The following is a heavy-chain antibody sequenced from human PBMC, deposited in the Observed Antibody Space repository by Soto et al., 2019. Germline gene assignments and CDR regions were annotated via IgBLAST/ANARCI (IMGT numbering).Heavy chain of an antibody. CDR3: SNTRRTYGPSGYPGY. CDR1: RIALTTSV. J-gene: IGHJ4*02. Sequence: PGGSLRLACSASRIALTTSVMHWFRQAPGKRQEFVSAISSNGENIYYGNCMKGRFTVSRNITKNTLYLKMNSLRDEDTAVYYCSNTRRTYGPSGYPGYWGQGTLVTVSS. V-gene: IGHV3-64D*06. D-gene: IGHD3-22*01. CDR2: ISSNGENI.